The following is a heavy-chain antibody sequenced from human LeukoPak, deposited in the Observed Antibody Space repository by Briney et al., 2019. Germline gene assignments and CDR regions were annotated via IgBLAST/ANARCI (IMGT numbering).Heavy chain of an antibody. CDR3: ARAGYYLSPYFFDY. V-gene: IGHV3-30-3*01. CDR1: GFAFSTYT. Sequence: GRSLRLSCAASGFAFSTYTMHWVRQAPGKGLEWVAFISFDGSNTYYADSVKGRFTISRDNSKNTLYLQMNSLRAEDTAVYYCARAGYYLSPYFFDYWGQGTLVTVSS. D-gene: IGHD3-3*01. CDR2: ISFDGSNT. J-gene: IGHJ4*02.